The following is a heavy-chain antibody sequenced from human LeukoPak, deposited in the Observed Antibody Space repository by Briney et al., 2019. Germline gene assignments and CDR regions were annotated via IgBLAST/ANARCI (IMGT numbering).Heavy chain of an antibody. J-gene: IGHJ4*02. CDR1: GFTVTGSY. Sequence: GGSLRLSCAASGFTVTGSYMTWVRQAPGKGLEWVSVIYTDGRTFHTGSVTGRFTISRDNSKNTLYLQMNSLRAEDTAVYYCARGQIYGTGSYFFDHWGQGTLVTVSS. V-gene: IGHV3-66*01. CDR3: ARGQIYGTGSYFFDH. CDR2: IYTDGRT. D-gene: IGHD3-10*01.